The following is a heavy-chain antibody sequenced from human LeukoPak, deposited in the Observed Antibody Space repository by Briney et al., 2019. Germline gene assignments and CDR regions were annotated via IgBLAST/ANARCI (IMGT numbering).Heavy chain of an antibody. CDR1: GFTFSSYG. J-gene: IGHJ4*02. D-gene: IGHD6-19*01. V-gene: IGHV3-30*03. CDR2: ISYDGSNK. Sequence: GGSLRLSCAASGFTFSSYGMHWVRQAPGKGLEWVTDISYDGSNKYYADSVKGRFTIPRDNSKNTLYLQMNSLRAEDTAVYYCATPQQWLVLWNYFDYWGQGTLVTVSS. CDR3: ATPQQWLVLWNYFDY.